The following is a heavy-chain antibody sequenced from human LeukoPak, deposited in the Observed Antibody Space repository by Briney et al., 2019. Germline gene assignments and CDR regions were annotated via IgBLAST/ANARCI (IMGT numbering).Heavy chain of an antibody. CDR2: ISGSGGST. CDR3: AKVYCTNGVCPLDYYYMDV. V-gene: IGHV3-23*01. Sequence: PGGSLRPSCAASGFTFSSYAMSWVRQAPGKGLEWVSAISGSGGSTYYADSVKGRFTISRDNSKNTLYLQMNSLRAEDTAVYYCAKVYCTNGVCPLDYYYMDVWGKGTTVTVSS. J-gene: IGHJ6*03. CDR1: GFTFSSYA. D-gene: IGHD2-8*01.